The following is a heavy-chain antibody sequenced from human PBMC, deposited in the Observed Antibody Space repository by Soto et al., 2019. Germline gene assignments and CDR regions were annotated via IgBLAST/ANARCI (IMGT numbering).Heavy chain of an antibody. Sequence: GVSLGLSFAASGFTFSSYCMHWVRQAPGKGLEWVAVISYDGSNKYYADSVKGRFTISRDNSKNTLYLQMNSLRAEDTAVYYCAKAFVVVPAAYDYWGQGTLVTVSS. CDR3: AKAFVVVPAAYDY. J-gene: IGHJ4*02. V-gene: IGHV3-30*18. CDR2: ISYDGSNK. D-gene: IGHD2-2*01. CDR1: GFTFSSYC.